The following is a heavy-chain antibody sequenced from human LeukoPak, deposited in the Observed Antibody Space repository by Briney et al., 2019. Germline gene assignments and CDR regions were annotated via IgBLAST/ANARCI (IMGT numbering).Heavy chain of an antibody. J-gene: IGHJ4*02. Sequence: AGGSLRLSCAASGFTFSSFAMTWIRQAPGKGLEWVSVISGSGDTTYYADSVKGRFTMSRDNSKNTLFLQVNSLRVEDTAVYYCAIEVGSFDYWGQGTLVTVSS. V-gene: IGHV3-23*01. CDR2: ISGSGDTT. CDR1: GFTFSSFA. CDR3: AIEVGSFDY. D-gene: IGHD1-26*01.